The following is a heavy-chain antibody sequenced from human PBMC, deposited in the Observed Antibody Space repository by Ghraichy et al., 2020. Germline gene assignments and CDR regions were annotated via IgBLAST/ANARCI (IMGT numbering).Heavy chain of an antibody. Sequence: SGPTLVKPTETLTLTCTVSGFSLSNARMGVSWIRQPPGKALEWLAHIFSNDEKSYSTSLKSRLTISKDTSKSQVVLTMTNMDPVDTATYYCARISVGKSSYYYYGMDVWGQGTTVTVSS. D-gene: IGHD3-16*01. CDR1: GFSLSNARMG. J-gene: IGHJ6*02. CDR2: IFSNDEK. CDR3: ARISVGKSSYYYYGMDV. V-gene: IGHV2-26*01.